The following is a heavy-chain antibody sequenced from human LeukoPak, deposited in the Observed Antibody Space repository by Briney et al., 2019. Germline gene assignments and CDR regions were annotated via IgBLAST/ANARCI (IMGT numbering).Heavy chain of an antibody. V-gene: IGHV1-46*01. CDR2: INPSGGST. CDR3: ARDSHSSEGPRVRGVFDY. J-gene: IGHJ4*02. Sequence: ASVKVSCKASGYTFTSYYMHWVRQAPGQGLEWMGIINPSGGSTSYAQKFQGRVTMTRDTSTSTVYMELSSLRSEDTAVYYCARDSHSSEGPRVRGVFDYWGQGTLVTVSS. CDR1: GYTFTSYY. D-gene: IGHD3-10*01.